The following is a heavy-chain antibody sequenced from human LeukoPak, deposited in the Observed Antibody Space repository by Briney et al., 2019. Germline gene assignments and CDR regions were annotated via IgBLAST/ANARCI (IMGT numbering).Heavy chain of an antibody. V-gene: IGHV1-46*01. CDR1: GYTFTNFY. J-gene: IGHJ4*02. CDR2: INPGGGTT. D-gene: IGHD6-19*01. Sequence: ASVTVSCKASGYTFTNFYMHWVRQAPGQGLEWMGIINPGGGTTTYAQKFQGRVTMTRDTSTNTVYMDLSSLRSEDTAVYYCARDVSAGSQFFDYWGQGTLVTVSS. CDR3: ARDVSAGSQFFDY.